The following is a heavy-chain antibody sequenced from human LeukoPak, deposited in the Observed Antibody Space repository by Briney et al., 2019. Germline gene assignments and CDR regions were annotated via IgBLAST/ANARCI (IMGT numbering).Heavy chain of an antibody. D-gene: IGHD5-24*01. Sequence: SETLSLTCTVSGGSISGSSYYWGWIRQPPGKGLEWIGSIYYSGSTYYNPSLKSRVTISVDTSKNQFSLKLSSVTAADTAVYYCARAVATTTFFDYWGQGTLVTVSS. J-gene: IGHJ4*02. CDR3: ARAVATTTFFDY. CDR1: GGSISGSSYY. CDR2: IYYSGST. V-gene: IGHV4-39*07.